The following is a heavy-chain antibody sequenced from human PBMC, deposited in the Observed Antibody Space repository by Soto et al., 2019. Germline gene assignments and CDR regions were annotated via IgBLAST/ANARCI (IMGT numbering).Heavy chain of an antibody. Sequence: PGGSLRLSCAASGFTFSSYSMNWVRQAPGKRLEWVSSISSSSSYIYYADSVKGRFTISRDNAKNSLYLQMNSLRAEDTAVYYCARDTPFYGDYGGMDVWGQGTTVTVSS. V-gene: IGHV3-21*01. CDR2: ISSSSSYI. CDR1: GFTFSSYS. J-gene: IGHJ6*02. CDR3: ARDTPFYGDYGGMDV. D-gene: IGHD4-17*01.